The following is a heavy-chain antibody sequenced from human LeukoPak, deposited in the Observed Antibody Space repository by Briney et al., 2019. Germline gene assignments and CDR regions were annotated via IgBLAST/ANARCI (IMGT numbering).Heavy chain of an antibody. CDR1: GFTFSSYA. CDR3: ARDGAPQSIAVTHYFDY. D-gene: IGHD6-19*01. J-gene: IGHJ4*02. Sequence: PGGSLRLSCAASGFTFSSYAMHWVRQAPGKGLEWVAVISYDGSNKYYADSVKGRFTISRDNSKNTLYLQMNSLRAEDTAVYYCARDGAPQSIAVTHYFDYWGQGTLVTVSS. V-gene: IGHV3-30*04. CDR2: ISYDGSNK.